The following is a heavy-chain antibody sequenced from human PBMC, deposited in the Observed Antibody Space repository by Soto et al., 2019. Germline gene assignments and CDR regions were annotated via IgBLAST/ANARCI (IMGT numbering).Heavy chain of an antibody. D-gene: IGHD3-3*01. CDR2: ISYDGSNK. Sequence: GGSLRLSCAASGFTFSSYAMHWVRQAPGKGLKWVAVISYDGSNKYYADSVKGRFTISRDNSKNTLYLQMNSLRAEGTAVYYCARGYDFWSGHDYWGQGTLVTVSS. CDR3: ARGYDFWSGHDY. V-gene: IGHV3-30-3*01. CDR1: GFTFSSYA. J-gene: IGHJ4*02.